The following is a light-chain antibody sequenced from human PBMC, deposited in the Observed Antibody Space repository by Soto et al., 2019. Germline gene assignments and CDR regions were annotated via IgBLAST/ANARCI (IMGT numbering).Light chain of an antibody. Sequence: QSALTQPPSASGAPGQRVTISCSGSNSNIGTTTVNWYQHVPGTAPKLLIYSSSQRPSGVPDRFSGSRSGTSASLAISGPQSGDGADYSWAQGDNTLKAVFFGGGPKVTVL. CDR2: SSS. CDR1: NSNIGTTT. J-gene: IGLJ2*01. CDR3: AQGDNTLKAVF. V-gene: IGLV1-44*01.